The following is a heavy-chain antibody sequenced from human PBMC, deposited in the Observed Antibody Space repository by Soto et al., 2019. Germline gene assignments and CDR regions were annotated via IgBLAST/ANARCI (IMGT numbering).Heavy chain of an antibody. CDR1: RVAFSKFI. CDR2: IIPIFGTA. J-gene: IGHJ6*02. V-gene: IGHV1-69*01. Sequence: QAQLEQSGGEVKKPRSSVKVSCKASRVAFSKFIVTWVRQAPGLGLEWVGGIIPIFGTANYAQKFQGRVTITADEYTSTSYMEVNNLRSEDTAVYYCAKVRYSSPMGYYYGMDVWGQGTTVTVSS. CDR3: AKVRYSSPMGYYYGMDV. D-gene: IGHD6-19*01.